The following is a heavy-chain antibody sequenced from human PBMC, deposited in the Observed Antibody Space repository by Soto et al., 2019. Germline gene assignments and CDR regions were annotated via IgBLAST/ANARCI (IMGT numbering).Heavy chain of an antibody. V-gene: IGHV4-31*03. Sequence: SETLSLTCTVSGGSISSGGYYWSWIRQHPGKGLEWIGYIYYSGSTYYNPSLKSRVTISVDTSKNQFSLKLSSVTAADTAVYYCASQRRITMVRGVAGHYYYGMDVWGQGTTVTVSS. D-gene: IGHD3-10*01. CDR1: GGSISSGGYY. CDR2: IYYSGST. J-gene: IGHJ6*02. CDR3: ASQRRITMVRGVAGHYYYGMDV.